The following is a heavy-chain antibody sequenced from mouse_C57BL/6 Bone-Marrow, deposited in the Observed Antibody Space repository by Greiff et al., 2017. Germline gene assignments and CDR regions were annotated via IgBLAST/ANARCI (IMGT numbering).Heavy chain of an antibody. CDR1: GYSFTDYN. Sequence: EVKLMESGPELVKPGASVKISCKASGYSFTDYNMNWVKQSNGKSLEWIGGINPNYGTTSYNQKFKGKATLTVDQSSSTAYMQLNSLTSEDSAVYYCARGGYAQAWFAYWGQGTLVTVSA. J-gene: IGHJ3*01. V-gene: IGHV1-39*01. CDR2: INPNYGTT. CDR3: ARGGYAQAWFAY. D-gene: IGHD2-10*02.